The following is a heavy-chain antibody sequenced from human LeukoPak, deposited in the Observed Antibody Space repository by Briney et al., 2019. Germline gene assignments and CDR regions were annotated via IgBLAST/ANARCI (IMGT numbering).Heavy chain of an antibody. CDR1: GYTFTGYY. D-gene: IGHD3-10*01. J-gene: IGHJ4*02. Sequence: ASVTVSCKASGYTFTGYYMHWVRQAPGQGLEWMGWINPNSGGTNYAQKFQGRVTMTRDTSISTAYMELSRLRSDDTAVYYCARGPGGFGEEWDYWGQGTLVTVSS. V-gene: IGHV1-2*02. CDR2: INPNSGGT. CDR3: ARGPGGFGEEWDY.